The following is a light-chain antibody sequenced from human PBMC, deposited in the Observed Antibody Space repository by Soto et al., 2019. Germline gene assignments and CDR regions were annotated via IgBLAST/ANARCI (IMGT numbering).Light chain of an antibody. J-gene: IGLJ1*01. CDR2: NVN. V-gene: IGLV2-14*01. CDR1: SGDVGAYDF. CDR3: ASFTNTYSYV. Sequence: QSALTQPASVSGSPGQSITISCTGTSGDVGAYDFVSWYQQHPGKAPRLMIYNVNNRPAGASNRFSGSKSGSTASLTISTLQAEDEADYYCASFTNTYSYVFGHGTKVTV.